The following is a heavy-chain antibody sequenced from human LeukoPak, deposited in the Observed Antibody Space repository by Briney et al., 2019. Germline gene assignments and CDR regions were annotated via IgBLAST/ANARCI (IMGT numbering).Heavy chain of an antibody. CDR1: GGSISSSSYY. J-gene: IGHJ4*02. V-gene: IGHV4-39*02. D-gene: IGHD3-3*01. CDR2: ISSSGNT. CDR3: ARLGAGPTYYDFWSGYSSFYFDY. Sequence: KPSETLSLTCTVSGGSISSSSYYWGWIRQPPGKGLEWIGGISSSGNTYYNPSLKSRITISIDTSKNHFSLKLSSVSAADTAVYYCARLGAGPTYYDFWSGYSSFYFDYWGQGTLVTVSS.